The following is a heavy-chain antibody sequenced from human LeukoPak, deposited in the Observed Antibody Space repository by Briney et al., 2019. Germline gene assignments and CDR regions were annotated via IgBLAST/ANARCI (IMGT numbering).Heavy chain of an antibody. CDR1: GGSITSYY. V-gene: IGHV4-4*07. CDR2: IYTSGST. D-gene: IGHD2-21*01. J-gene: IGHJ4*02. CDR3: ARDSYCGGDCWKFDY. Sequence: PSETLSLTCTVSGGSITSYYWNWIRQPAGKGLEWIGRIYTSGSTNYNPSLKSRVTMSVDTSKNQFSLKLSSVTAADTAVYYCARDSYCGGDCWKFDYWGQGTLVTVSS.